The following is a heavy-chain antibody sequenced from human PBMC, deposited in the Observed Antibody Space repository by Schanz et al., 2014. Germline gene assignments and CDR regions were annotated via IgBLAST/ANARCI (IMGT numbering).Heavy chain of an antibody. V-gene: IGHV4-30-4*07. CDR2: IFFRGST. Sequence: QVQLQESGPGLVKTSQTLSLTCAVSGGSISSGGYSWSWIRHPPGKGLEWIGYIFFRGSTYYNPSLKSRVTIPIATSKTQFSLRLTSVTAADTAVYYCYGMDVWGQGTTVTVSS. J-gene: IGHJ6*02. CDR3: YGMDV. CDR1: GGSISSGGYS.